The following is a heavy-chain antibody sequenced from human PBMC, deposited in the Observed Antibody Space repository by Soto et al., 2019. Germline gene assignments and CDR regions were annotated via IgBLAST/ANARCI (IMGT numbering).Heavy chain of an antibody. CDR1: GCTVSSNY. Sequence: GGSLRLSCAASGCTVSSNYMSWVRQAPGKGLEWVSVIYSGGSTYYADSVKGRFTISRDNSKNTLYLQMNSLRAEDTAVYYCARDQASFYYDSSGYYGMRAFDIWGQGTMVTVSS. V-gene: IGHV3-53*01. CDR3: ARDQASFYYDSSGYYGMRAFDI. CDR2: IYSGGST. D-gene: IGHD3-22*01. J-gene: IGHJ3*02.